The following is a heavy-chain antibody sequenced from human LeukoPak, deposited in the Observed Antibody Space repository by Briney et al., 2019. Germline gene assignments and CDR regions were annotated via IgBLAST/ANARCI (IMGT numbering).Heavy chain of an antibody. Sequence: ASVRVSCKGSGYTFNHYYMHWGGRAPGQGHGWVGIISPSGGGTTSPQKFQGRVAMTRDTSTSTVYMELSSLRSEDTAVYYCARGYSYGYFGYWGQGTLVTVSS. D-gene: IGHD5-18*01. J-gene: IGHJ4*02. V-gene: IGHV1-46*02. CDR1: GYTFNHYY. CDR2: ISPSGGGT. CDR3: ARGYSYGYFGY.